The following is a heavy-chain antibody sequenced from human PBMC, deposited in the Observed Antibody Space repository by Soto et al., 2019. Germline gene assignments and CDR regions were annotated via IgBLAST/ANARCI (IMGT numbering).Heavy chain of an antibody. J-gene: IGHJ4*02. CDR1: GFTFSSYA. D-gene: IGHD5-12*01. Sequence: GGSLRLSCAASGFTFSSYAMSWVRQAPGKGLEWVSAISGSGGSTYYADSVKGRFTISRDNSKNTLYLQMNSLRAEDTAVYYCANSRPRGYSGYDRPDYWGQGTLVTVSS. V-gene: IGHV3-23*01. CDR2: ISGSGGST. CDR3: ANSRPRGYSGYDRPDY.